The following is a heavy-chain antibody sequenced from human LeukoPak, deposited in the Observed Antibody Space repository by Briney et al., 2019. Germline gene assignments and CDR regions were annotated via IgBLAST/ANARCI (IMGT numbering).Heavy chain of an antibody. J-gene: IGHJ4*02. V-gene: IGHV4-4*02. D-gene: IGHD6-13*01. Sequence: SETLSLTCAVSGGSISSSNWWNWVRQPPGKGLEWIGEIYHGGTTSYNPSLMGRVTISVDKSKNQFSLNLSSVTAADTAVYYCARSGGTTWYFFGYWGQGTLVTVSS. CDR2: IYHGGTT. CDR3: ARSGGTTWYFFGY. CDR1: GGSISSSNW.